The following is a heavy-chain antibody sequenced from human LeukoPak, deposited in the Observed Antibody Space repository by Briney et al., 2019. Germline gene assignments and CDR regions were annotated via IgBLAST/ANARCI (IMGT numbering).Heavy chain of an antibody. CDR3: ARVGYSNSYDY. V-gene: IGHV1-69*04. CDR2: IIPILGIA. D-gene: IGHD4-11*01. CDR1: GGTFSSYA. J-gene: IGHJ4*02. Sequence: ASVKVSCKASGGTFSSYAISWVRQAPGQGLEWMGRIIPILGIANYAQKFQDRVTITWDASRSTAYMDLSSLRSEDTAVYYCARVGYSNSYDYWGQGTLVTVSS.